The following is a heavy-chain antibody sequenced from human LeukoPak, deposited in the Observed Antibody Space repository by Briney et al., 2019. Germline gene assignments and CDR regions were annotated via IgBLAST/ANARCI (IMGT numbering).Heavy chain of an antibody. CDR3: ARQGAAGKYYYYYMDV. D-gene: IGHD6-13*01. CDR1: GYTFTSYG. J-gene: IGHJ6*03. Sequence: ASVKVSCKASGYTFTSYGISWVRQAPGQGLEWMGWISAYNGNTNYAQKLQGRVTMTTDTSTSTAYMELRSLRSDDTAVYYCARQGAAGKYYYYYMDVWGKGTTVTVSS. CDR2: ISAYNGNT. V-gene: IGHV1-18*01.